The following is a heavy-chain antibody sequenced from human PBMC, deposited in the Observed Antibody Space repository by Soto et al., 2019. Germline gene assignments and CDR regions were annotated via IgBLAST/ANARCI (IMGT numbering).Heavy chain of an antibody. CDR2: ISSSSSYI. Sequence: PGGSLRLSCAASGFTFSSYSMNWVRQAPGKGLEWVSSISSSSSYIYYADSVKGRFTISRDNAKNSLYLQMNSLRAEDTAVYYCARDRMGYYDSSGYSDYWGQRTLVTVSS. J-gene: IGHJ4*02. CDR3: ARDRMGYYDSSGYSDY. D-gene: IGHD3-22*01. V-gene: IGHV3-21*01. CDR1: GFTFSSYS.